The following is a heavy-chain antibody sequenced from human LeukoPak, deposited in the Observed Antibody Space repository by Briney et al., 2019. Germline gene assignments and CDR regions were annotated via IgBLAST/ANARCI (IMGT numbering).Heavy chain of an antibody. CDR3: VRGRLLRSTKYFDY. Sequence: GGSLRLSCAASGFPVNKYEMHWVRQAPGKGLEWVSYINAGATSTNYADSVWGRFTLSRDNAQNSVHLQMNSLRDEDTAVYYCVRGRLLRSTKYFDYWGQGALVTVSS. D-gene: IGHD2-21*02. CDR2: INAGATST. J-gene: IGHJ4*02. V-gene: IGHV3-48*03. CDR1: GFPVNKYE.